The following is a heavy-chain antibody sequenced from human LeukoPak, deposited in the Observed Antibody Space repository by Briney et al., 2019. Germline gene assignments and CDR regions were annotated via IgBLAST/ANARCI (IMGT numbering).Heavy chain of an antibody. CDR3: ASWGPYCSSTNCPH. J-gene: IGHJ4*02. CDR1: GFTFTNYW. D-gene: IGHD2-2*01. V-gene: IGHV3-7*01. Sequence: GGSLRLSCAASGFTFTNYWMTWVRQAPGKGLEWVADIKQDGSKKNYVDSVKGRFTISRDNAKNSLYLQMNSLRGDDTAVYHCASWGPYCSSTNCPHWGQGTLVTVSS. CDR2: IKQDGSKK.